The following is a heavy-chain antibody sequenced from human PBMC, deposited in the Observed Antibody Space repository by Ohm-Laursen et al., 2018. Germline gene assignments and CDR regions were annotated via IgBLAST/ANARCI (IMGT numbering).Heavy chain of an antibody. CDR3: ERGMRSSPNY. CDR2: ISGSGGST. J-gene: IGHJ4*02. Sequence: SLRLSCAASGFTFSSYWMNWVRQAPGKGLEWVSAISGSGGSTYYADSVKGRFTISRDNAKNSLFLQMNSLRAEDTAIYYCERGMRSSPNYWGQGTLVTVSS. D-gene: IGHD6-19*01. CDR1: GFTFSSYW. V-gene: IGHV3-23*01.